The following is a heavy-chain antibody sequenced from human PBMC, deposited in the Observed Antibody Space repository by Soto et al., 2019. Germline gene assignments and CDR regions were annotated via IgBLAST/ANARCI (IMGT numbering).Heavy chain of an antibody. V-gene: IGHV4-31*03. J-gene: IGHJ4*02. CDR1: GGSISSGGYY. D-gene: IGHD5-12*01. CDR3: ARHRGYSGYDYFDY. Sequence: QVQLQESGPGLVKPSQTLSLTCTVSGGSISSGGYYWSWIRQHPGKGLEWIGYIYHSGTTYYNPSLKSRVTMSVDTSKKQFALKMSSVTAADTAVYYCARHRGYSGYDYFDYWGEGRLVTVSS. CDR2: IYHSGTT.